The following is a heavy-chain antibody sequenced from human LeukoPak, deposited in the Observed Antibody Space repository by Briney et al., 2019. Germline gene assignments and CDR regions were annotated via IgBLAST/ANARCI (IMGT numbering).Heavy chain of an antibody. CDR1: GGPFSGYY. Sequence: RTSETLSLTCAVYGGPFSGYYWSWIRQPPGMGLEWIGEINHSGSTNYNLSLKSRVTISVDTSKNQFSLKLSSVTAADTAVYYCARGLITLSIPFDPWGQGTLVTVSS. V-gene: IGHV4-34*01. J-gene: IGHJ5*02. CDR2: INHSGST. CDR3: ARGLITLSIPFDP. D-gene: IGHD2/OR15-2a*01.